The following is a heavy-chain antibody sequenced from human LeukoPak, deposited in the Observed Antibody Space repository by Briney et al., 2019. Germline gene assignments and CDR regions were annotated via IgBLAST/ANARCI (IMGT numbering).Heavy chain of an antibody. V-gene: IGHV3-11*01. CDR2: ISSSGSTI. J-gene: IGHJ6*02. Sequence: GGSLRLSCEASGFTFSNYWIHWVRQAPGKGLEWVSYISSSGSTIYYADSVKGRFTISRDNAKNSLYLQMNSLRAEDTAVYYCARDLLNYYGSGEAPTSYYGMDVWGQGTTVTVS. D-gene: IGHD3-10*01. CDR1: GFTFSNYW. CDR3: ARDLLNYYGSGEAPTSYYGMDV.